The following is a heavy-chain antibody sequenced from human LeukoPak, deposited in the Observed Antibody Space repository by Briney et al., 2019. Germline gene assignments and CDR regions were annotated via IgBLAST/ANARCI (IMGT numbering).Heavy chain of an antibody. CDR3: ATRGAVVPVFSHDAFDI. J-gene: IGHJ3*02. V-gene: IGHV4-59*08. CDR1: GGSISSYY. CDR2: IYYSGST. D-gene: IGHD2-2*01. Sequence: PSETLSLTCTVSGGSISSYYWSWIRQPPGKGLEWIGYIYYSGSTNYNPSLKSRVTISVDMSKNQFSLKLSSVTAADTAVYYCATRGAVVPVFSHDAFDIWGQGTMVTVSS.